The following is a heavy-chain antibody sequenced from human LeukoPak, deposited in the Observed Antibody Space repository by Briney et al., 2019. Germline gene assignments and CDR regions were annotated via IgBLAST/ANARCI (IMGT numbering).Heavy chain of an antibody. V-gene: IGHV3-23*01. J-gene: IGHJ5*02. D-gene: IGHD6-19*01. Sequence: GGSLRLSCAAAGFTFRSYAMNWVRQGPGKGLEWVSTMSASDAGTYYADSVKGRFTISRDNSKNSLSLQMNSLRAEDTAVYYCAREMAMAVAGISWFDPWGQGTLVTVSS. CDR1: GFTFRSYA. CDR3: AREMAMAVAGISWFDP. CDR2: MSASDAGT.